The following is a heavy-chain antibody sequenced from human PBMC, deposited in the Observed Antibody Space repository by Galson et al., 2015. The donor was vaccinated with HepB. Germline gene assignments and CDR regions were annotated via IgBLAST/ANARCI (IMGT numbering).Heavy chain of an antibody. Sequence: SLRLSCAASGFTFSSYAMSWVRQAPGKGLEWVSAISGSGGSTYYADSVKGRFTIPRDNSKNTLYLQMNSLRAEDTAVYYCAKYGQWLPTSGSFDYWGQGTLVTVSS. J-gene: IGHJ4*02. CDR2: ISGSGGST. CDR1: GFTFSSYA. CDR3: AKYGQWLPTSGSFDY. D-gene: IGHD6-19*01. V-gene: IGHV3-23*01.